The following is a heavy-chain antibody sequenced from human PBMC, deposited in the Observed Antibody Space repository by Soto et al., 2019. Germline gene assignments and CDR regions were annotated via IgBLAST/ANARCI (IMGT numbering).Heavy chain of an antibody. D-gene: IGHD2-8*01. CDR3: ARTITNLRYYYYAMDV. CDR2: IYPGDSDT. V-gene: IGHV5-51*01. J-gene: IGHJ6*02. Sequence: GESLKISCKGSGYTFTDYWIGWVRQLPGKGLEWMGIIYPGDSDTRYSPSFQGHVTITVDKSTSTAYLQWNTLKASGTAMYYCARTITNLRYYYYAMDVWGQGTTVTVSS. CDR1: GYTFTDYW.